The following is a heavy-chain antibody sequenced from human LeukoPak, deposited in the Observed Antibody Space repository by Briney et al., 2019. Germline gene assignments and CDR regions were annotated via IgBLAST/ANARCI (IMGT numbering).Heavy chain of an antibody. CDR1: GFTFSSYA. Sequence: GGSLRLSCAASGFTFSSYAMSWVRQAPGKGLEWVSAISGGGGSTYYADSVKGRFTISRDNSRNTLYLQMNSLRAEDTAVYYCASYSSGCRGYYYYGMDVWGQGTTVTVSS. CDR3: ASYSSGCRGYYYYGMDV. CDR2: ISGGGGST. D-gene: IGHD6-19*01. V-gene: IGHV3-23*01. J-gene: IGHJ6*02.